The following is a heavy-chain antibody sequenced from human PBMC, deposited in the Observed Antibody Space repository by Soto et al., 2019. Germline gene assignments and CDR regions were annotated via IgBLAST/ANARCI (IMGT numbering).Heavy chain of an antibody. D-gene: IGHD5-18*01. V-gene: IGHV1-18*01. J-gene: IGHJ4*02. CDR2: ISAYNGNT. CDR3: ARDIRGYSYVDY. Sequence: ASVKVSCKASGYTFTSYGISWVRQAPGQGLERMGWISAYNGNTNYAQKLQGRVTMTTDTSTSTAYMELRSLRSDDTAVYYCARDIRGYSYVDYWGQGTLVTVSS. CDR1: GYTFTSYG.